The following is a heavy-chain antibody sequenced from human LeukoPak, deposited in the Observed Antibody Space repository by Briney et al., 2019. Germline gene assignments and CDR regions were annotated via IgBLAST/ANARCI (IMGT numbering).Heavy chain of an antibody. D-gene: IGHD3-10*01. CDR1: GFTLSAYW. J-gene: IGHJ4*02. CDR2: INSDGSST. Sequence: PGGSLRLSCAASGFTLSAYWMHWVRQAPGKGLVWVSGINSDGSSTTYADSVRGRFTISRDNAKNTLYLQMNSLRVEDTAVYYCARLFSEVRGLIKFDYWGQGTLVTVSS. V-gene: IGHV3-74*01. CDR3: ARLFSEVRGLIKFDY.